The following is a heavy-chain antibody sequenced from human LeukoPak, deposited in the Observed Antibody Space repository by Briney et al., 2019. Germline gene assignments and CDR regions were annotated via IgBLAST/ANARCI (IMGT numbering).Heavy chain of an antibody. CDR3: VRGSPGYSSSWHAY. V-gene: IGHV3-74*01. Sequence: GGSLRLSCAASGFMLSSTWMHWVRQAPGKGLVWVSRINSDATSTSYADSVRGRFTISRDDAKNTMYPQMNSLRAEDTAMYYCVRGSPGYSSSWHAYWGQGTLVTVSS. J-gene: IGHJ4*02. D-gene: IGHD6-13*01. CDR2: INSDATST. CDR1: GFMLSSTW.